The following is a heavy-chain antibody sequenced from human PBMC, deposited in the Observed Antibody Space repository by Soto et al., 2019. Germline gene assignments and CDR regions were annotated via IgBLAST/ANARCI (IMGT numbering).Heavy chain of an antibody. Sequence: SETLSLTCAVYGGSFSGYYWSWIRQPPGKGLEWIGEINHSGSTNYNPSLKSRVTISVDTSKNQFSLKLSSVTAADTAVYYRARGQPIVVVTAITEYFQHWGQGTLVTVSS. V-gene: IGHV4-34*01. J-gene: IGHJ1*01. CDR3: ARGQPIVVVTAITEYFQH. D-gene: IGHD2-21*02. CDR1: GGSFSGYY. CDR2: INHSGST.